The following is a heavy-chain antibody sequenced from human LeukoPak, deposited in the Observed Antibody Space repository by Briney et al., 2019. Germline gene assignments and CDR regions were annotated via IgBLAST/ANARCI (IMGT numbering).Heavy chain of an antibody. CDR3: AINSHYGDYTFDY. CDR1: GGSFSGYY. CDR2: INHSGST. Sequence: PSETLSLTCAVYGGSFSGYYWSWIRQPPGKGLEWIGEINHSGSTNYNPSLKSRVTISVDTSKNQFSLKLSSVTAADTVVYYCAINSHYGDYTFDYWGQGTLVTVSS. D-gene: IGHD4-17*01. J-gene: IGHJ4*02. V-gene: IGHV4-34*01.